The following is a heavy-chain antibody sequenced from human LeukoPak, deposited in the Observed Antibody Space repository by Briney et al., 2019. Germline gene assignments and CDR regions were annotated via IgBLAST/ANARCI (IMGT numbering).Heavy chain of an antibody. V-gene: IGHV3-11*04. D-gene: IGHD6-19*01. CDR3: ASLKGLWLFFGAFDF. CDR2: ISSSGTTM. Sequence: KAGGSLRLSCAASGFTFSYYDMSWIRQAPGKGLECVSFISSSGTTMHYADSVKGRFTISRDHANNSLFLQMNSLRAEDTAVYYCASLKGLWLFFGAFDFWGQGTMVTVSS. J-gene: IGHJ3*01. CDR1: GFTFSYYD.